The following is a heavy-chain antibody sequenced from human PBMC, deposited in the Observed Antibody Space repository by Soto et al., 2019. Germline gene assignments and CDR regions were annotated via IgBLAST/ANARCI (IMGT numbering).Heavy chain of an antibody. V-gene: IGHV2-5*02. CDR3: AHSECSVADCYSRCYFGL. Sequence: QITLKESGPTLVKPTQTLTLTCTFSGFSLTTGGVAVGWIRQPPGKALEWLALIYWDDDKQYSPSLKIRHYLTTDSSQNQVVLTMTNVDPVDTATYYCAHSECSVADCYSRCYFGLWGRGTLGTVSS. CDR2: IYWDDDK. D-gene: IGHD2-15*01. J-gene: IGHJ2*01. CDR1: GFSLTTGGVA.